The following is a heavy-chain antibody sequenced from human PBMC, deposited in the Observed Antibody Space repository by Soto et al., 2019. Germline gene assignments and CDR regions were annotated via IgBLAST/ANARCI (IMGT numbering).Heavy chain of an antibody. CDR2: IIPIFGTA. V-gene: IGHV1-69*13. J-gene: IGHJ6*02. Sequence: SVKVSCKASGGTFSSYAISWVRQAPGQGLEWMGGIIPIFGTANYAQKFQGRVTITADESTSTAYMELSSLRSEDTAVYYCARHERIFLECPRCGMDDWGQGTTVTDSS. CDR3: ARHERIFLECPRCGMDD. D-gene: IGHD3-3*01. CDR1: GGTFSSYA.